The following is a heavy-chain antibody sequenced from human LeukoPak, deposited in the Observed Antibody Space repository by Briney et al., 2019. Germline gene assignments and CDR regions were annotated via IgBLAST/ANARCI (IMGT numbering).Heavy chain of an antibody. V-gene: IGHV4-34*01. D-gene: IGHD6-13*01. J-gene: IGHJ6*03. CDR1: GGSFSGYY. Sequence: SETLSLTCAVYGGSFSGYYWSWIRQPPGKGLEWIGEINHSGSTNYNPSLKSRVTISVDTSKNQFSLKLSSVTAADTAVYYCARDFRLAAAGKRAYYYYYMDVWGKGTTVTVSS. CDR2: INHSGST. CDR3: ARDFRLAAAGKRAYYYYYMDV.